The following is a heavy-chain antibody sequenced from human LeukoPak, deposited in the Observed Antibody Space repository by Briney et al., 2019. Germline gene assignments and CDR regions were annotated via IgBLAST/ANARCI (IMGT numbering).Heavy chain of an antibody. V-gene: IGHV4-39*07. D-gene: IGHD3-16*02. J-gene: IGHJ4*02. CDR3: ARDPYVWGSYRYSY. CDR1: GGSISSNSYY. CDR2: IYFSGSP. Sequence: SETLSLTCTASGGSISSNSYYWGWIRQPPGKGLEWIGSIYFSGSPYYNPSLKSRVTISVDTSKNQFSLKLSSVTAADTAVYYCARDPYVWGSYRYSYWGQGTLVTVSS.